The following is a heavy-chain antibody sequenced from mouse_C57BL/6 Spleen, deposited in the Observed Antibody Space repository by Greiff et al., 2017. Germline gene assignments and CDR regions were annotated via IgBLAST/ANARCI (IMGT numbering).Heavy chain of an antibody. CDR2: RYPGDGDT. D-gene: IGHD1-1*01. CDR3: AILYGSSYDWYFDV. J-gene: IGHJ1*03. CDR1: GYAFSSSW. V-gene: IGHV1-82*01. Sequence: QVQLQQSGPELVKPGASVKISCKASGYAFSSSWMNWVKQRPGKGLEWIGRRYPGDGDTTYNGKFKGKATLTADKSSSTAYVQLRSLTSEDSAVYVCAILYGSSYDWYFDVWGTGTTVTVSS.